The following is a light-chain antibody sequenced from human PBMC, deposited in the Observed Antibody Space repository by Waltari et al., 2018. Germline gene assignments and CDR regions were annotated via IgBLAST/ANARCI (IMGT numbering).Light chain of an antibody. V-gene: IGKV3-20*01. CDR1: QSVSSSY. Sequence: TVLTPSPGTLSLSPGERATLPCSASQSVSSSYLAWYQQKPGQAPRLLIYGASSSATGIPDRFSGSGSGTDFTLTISRLEPEDFAVYYCQQYGSSPSFGGGTKVEIK. CDR2: GAS. J-gene: IGKJ4*01. CDR3: QQYGSSPS.